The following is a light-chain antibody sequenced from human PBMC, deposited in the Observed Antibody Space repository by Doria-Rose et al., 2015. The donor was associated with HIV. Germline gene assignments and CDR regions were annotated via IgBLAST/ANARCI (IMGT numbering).Light chain of an antibody. CDR2: AAS. V-gene: IGKV1-39*01. CDR3: QQSYSTLPIT. CDR1: QNINNY. J-gene: IGKJ5*01. Sequence: TQPPSSLSASVGDRVTITCRASQNINNYLNWYQQKPGNAPKLLIFAASTLQTGVPSRFSGGGSGTEFTLTITSLQPEDFAIYSCQQSYSTLPITFGQGARLEIK.